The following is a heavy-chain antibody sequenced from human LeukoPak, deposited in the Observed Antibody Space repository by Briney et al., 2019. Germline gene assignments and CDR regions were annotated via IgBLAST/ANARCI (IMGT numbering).Heavy chain of an antibody. Sequence: SETLSLTCTVCGGSISSYYWSWIRQPPGKGLEWIGYIYYSGSTNYNPSLKSRVTISVDTSKNQFSLKLSSVTAADTAVYYCARGRITIFGELTTHFDYWGQGTLVTVAS. CDR3: ARGRITIFGELTTHFDY. D-gene: IGHD3-3*01. J-gene: IGHJ4*02. V-gene: IGHV4-59*01. CDR2: IYYSGST. CDR1: GGSISSYY.